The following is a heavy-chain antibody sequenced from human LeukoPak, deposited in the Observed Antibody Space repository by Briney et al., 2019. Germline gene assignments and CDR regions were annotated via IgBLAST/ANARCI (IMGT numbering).Heavy chain of an antibody. CDR3: ARAKYYYGSGSYGSYYHYYGMDV. CDR2: INHSGST. CDR1: GGSFSGYY. D-gene: IGHD3-10*01. J-gene: IGHJ6*02. V-gene: IGHV4-34*01. Sequence: SETLSLTCAVYGGSFSGYYWSWIRQPPGKGLEWIGEINHSGSTNYSPSLKSRVTISVDTSKNQFSLKLSSVTAADTAVYYCARAKYYYGSGSYGSYYHYYGMDVWGQGTTVTVSS.